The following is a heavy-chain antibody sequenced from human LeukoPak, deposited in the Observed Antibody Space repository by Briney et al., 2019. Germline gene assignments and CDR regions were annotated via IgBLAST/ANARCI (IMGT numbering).Heavy chain of an antibody. V-gene: IGHV1-46*01. CDR2: INPSGGST. J-gene: IGHJ4*02. CDR1: GYTFTRYH. Sequence: ASVKVSCKASGYTFTRYHMHWVWQAPGQGLEWIGIINPSGGSTSYAQKFQGRVTMTRDTSTSTVYMELSSLRSEDTAVYYCARDSRYSYYFDYWGQGTLVTVSS. D-gene: IGHD1-1*01. CDR3: ARDSRYSYYFDY.